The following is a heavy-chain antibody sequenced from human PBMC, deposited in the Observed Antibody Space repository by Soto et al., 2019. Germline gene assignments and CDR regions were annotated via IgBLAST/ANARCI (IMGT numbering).Heavy chain of an antibody. V-gene: IGHV4-39*01. CDR2: IYYSGST. J-gene: IGHJ4*02. CDR1: GGSISSSSYY. Sequence: SETLSLTCTVSGGSISSSSYYWGWIRQPPGKGLEWIGSIYYSGSTYYNPSLKSRVTISVDTSKNQFSLKLSSVTAADTAVYYCASPRSGWRAPFVYWGQGTLVTVSS. D-gene: IGHD6-19*01. CDR3: ASPRSGWRAPFVY.